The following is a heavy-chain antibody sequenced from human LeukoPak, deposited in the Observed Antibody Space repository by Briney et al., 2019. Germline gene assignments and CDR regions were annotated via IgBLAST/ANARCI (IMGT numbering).Heavy chain of an antibody. CDR3: ARPLFAFGPGRNLFDF. CDR2: TYYRSKWYN. D-gene: IGHD3-10*01. CDR1: GDSVSSNSAA. J-gene: IGHJ3*01. V-gene: IGHV6-1*01. Sequence: SQTLSLTCAISGDSVSSNSAAWNWIRQSPSRGLEWLGRTYYRSKWYNDYAVSVKSRITINPDTSKNQFSLQLNSVTPEDTAVYSWARPLFAFGPGRNLFDFGGKGKRVPVS.